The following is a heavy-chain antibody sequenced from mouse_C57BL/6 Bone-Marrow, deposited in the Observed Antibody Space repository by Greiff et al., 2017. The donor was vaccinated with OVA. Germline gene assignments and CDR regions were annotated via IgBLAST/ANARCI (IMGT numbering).Heavy chain of an antibody. CDR2: IDPSDSYT. Sequence: QVQLQQPGAELVRPGTSVKLSCKASGYTFTSYWMHWVKQRPGQGLEWIGGIDPSDSYTNYTQKFKGKATLTVDTSSSTAYMQLSSLTSEDSAVYCGGRRNWDVWFAYWGQGTLVTVSA. V-gene: IGHV1-59*01. J-gene: IGHJ3*01. CDR3: GRRNWDVWFAY. D-gene: IGHD4-1*01. CDR1: GYTFTSYW.